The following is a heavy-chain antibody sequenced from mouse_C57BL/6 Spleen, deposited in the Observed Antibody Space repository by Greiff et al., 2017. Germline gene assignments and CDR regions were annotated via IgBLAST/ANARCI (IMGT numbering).Heavy chain of an antibody. D-gene: IGHD2-12*01. CDR2: IDPSDSYT. J-gene: IGHJ2*01. Sequence: QVQLQQPGAELVMPGASVKLSCKASGYTFTSYWMHWVKQRPGQGLEWIGEIDPSDSYTNYNQKFKGKSTLTVDKSSSTASMQLSSLTSEDSAVYYFARLLDDCGPDYWGQGTTLTVSS. V-gene: IGHV1-69*01. CDR3: ARLLDDCGPDY. CDR1: GYTFTSYW.